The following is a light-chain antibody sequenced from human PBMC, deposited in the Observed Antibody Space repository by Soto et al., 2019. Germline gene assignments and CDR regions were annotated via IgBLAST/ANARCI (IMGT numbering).Light chain of an antibody. J-gene: IGKJ1*01. Sequence: DIQMTQSPSTLSASVGDRVTITCRASQDISDRLAWYQQKAGRAPEVMIFKASSLESGVPSRFSGNGSGTEFTLTISSLQPDDFATYYCQEYTSSFTWTFGQGTKVEI. CDR2: KAS. CDR1: QDISDR. V-gene: IGKV1-5*03. CDR3: QEYTSSFTWT.